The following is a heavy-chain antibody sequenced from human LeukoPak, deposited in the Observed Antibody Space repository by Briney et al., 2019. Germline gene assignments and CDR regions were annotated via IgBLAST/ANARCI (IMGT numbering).Heavy chain of an antibody. CDR2: IYHSGSP. CDR1: GYSISSGYY. CDR3: ARATRVVGYYYYYMDV. V-gene: IGHV4-38-2*02. J-gene: IGHJ6*03. D-gene: IGHD2-15*01. Sequence: SETLSLTCTVSGYSISSGYYWGWIRQPPGKGLEWIGSIYHSGSPYYNPSLKSRVTISVDTSKNQFSLKLSSVTAADTAVYYCARATRVVGYYYYYMDVWGKGTTVTVSS.